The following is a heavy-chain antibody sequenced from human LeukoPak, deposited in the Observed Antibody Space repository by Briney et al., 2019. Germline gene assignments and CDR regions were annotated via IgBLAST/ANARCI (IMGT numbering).Heavy chain of an antibody. Sequence: SETLSLTCTVSGGSISSYYWSWIWQPPGKGLEWIGYIYTSGSTNYNPSLKSRVTISVDTSKNQFSLKLSSVTAADTAVYYCARGDWSGYYMDVWGKGTTVTVSS. CDR2: IYTSGST. J-gene: IGHJ6*03. CDR1: GGSISSYY. V-gene: IGHV4-4*09. CDR3: ARGDWSGYYMDV. D-gene: IGHD2-21*02.